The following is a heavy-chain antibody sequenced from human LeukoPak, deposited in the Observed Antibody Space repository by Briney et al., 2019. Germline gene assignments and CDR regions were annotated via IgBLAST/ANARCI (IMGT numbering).Heavy chain of an antibody. V-gene: IGHV1-8*01. J-gene: IGHJ6*03. D-gene: IGHD3-10*01. CDR3: ARVPGGYYGSGSYIPYYYYYYYMDV. CDR1: GYTFTSYD. CDR2: MNPNSGNT. Sequence: ASVKVSCKASGYTFTSYDINWVRQAPGRGLEWMGWMNPNSGNTGYAQKFQGRVTMTRNTSISTAYMELSSLRSEDTAVYYCARVPGGYYGSGSYIPYYYYYYYMDVWGKGTTVTVSS.